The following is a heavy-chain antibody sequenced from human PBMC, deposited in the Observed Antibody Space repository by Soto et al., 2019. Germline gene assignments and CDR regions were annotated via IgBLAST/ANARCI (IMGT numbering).Heavy chain of an antibody. D-gene: IGHD6-19*01. Sequence: ASETLSLTCAVSGGSISSGGYSWSWIRQPPGKGLERIGYIYHSGSTYYNPSLKSRVTISIDKSKNQFSLELNSVTTADTAVYYCARSFGWYAIDYWGQGTLVTVSS. J-gene: IGHJ4*02. CDR1: GGSISSGGYS. CDR3: ARSFGWYAIDY. V-gene: IGHV4-30-2*02. CDR2: IYHSGST.